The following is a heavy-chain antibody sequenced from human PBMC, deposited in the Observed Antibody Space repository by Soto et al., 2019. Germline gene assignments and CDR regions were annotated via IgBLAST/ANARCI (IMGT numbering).Heavy chain of an antibody. J-gene: IGHJ4*02. V-gene: IGHV4-39*01. CDR1: GGSITSSTYF. CDR2: MHHSGGT. D-gene: IGHD4-4*01. Sequence: QLQLQESGPALVKPSEPLSLTCIVSGGSITSSTYFWGWIRQPPGKGLEWIGSMHHSGGTYFCPSLRNRVTISVDTSKKHFALKLSSVTAADTAVYYCARHVKRVGLQANYFDYWGQGTLVTVSS. CDR3: ARHVKRVGLQANYFDY.